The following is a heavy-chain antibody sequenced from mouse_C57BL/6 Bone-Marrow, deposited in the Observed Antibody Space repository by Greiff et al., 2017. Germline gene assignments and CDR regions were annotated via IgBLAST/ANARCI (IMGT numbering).Heavy chain of an antibody. CDR3: TTICSMDY. CDR2: IDPENGDT. CDR1: GFNIKDDY. J-gene: IGHJ4*01. Sequence: VQLQQSGAELVRPGASVKLSCTASGFNIKDDYMHWVKQRPEQGLEWIGWIDPENGDTEYASKFQGKATITADTSSNTAYLQLSSLTSEDSAVYYCTTICSMDYWGQGTSGTVSS. V-gene: IGHV14-4*01.